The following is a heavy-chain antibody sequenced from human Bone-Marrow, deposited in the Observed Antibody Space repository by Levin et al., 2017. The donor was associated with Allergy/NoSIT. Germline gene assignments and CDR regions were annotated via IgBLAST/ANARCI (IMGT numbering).Heavy chain of an antibody. J-gene: IGHJ5*02. CDR1: GFTFSSYA. V-gene: IGHV3-30*04. CDR2: ISYDGSNK. D-gene: IGHD3-10*01. CDR3: ARDKQDYGSGSLLHNWFDP. Sequence: PGGSLRLSCAASGFTFSSYAMHWVRQAPGKGLEWVAVISYDGSNKYYADSVKGRFTISRDNSKNTLYLQMNSLRAEDTAVYYCARDKQDYGSGSLLHNWFDPWGQGTLVTVSS.